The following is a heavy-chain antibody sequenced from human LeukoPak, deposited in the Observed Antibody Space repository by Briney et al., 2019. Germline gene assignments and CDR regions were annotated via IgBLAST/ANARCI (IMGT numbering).Heavy chain of an antibody. J-gene: IGHJ6*02. D-gene: IGHD3-22*01. CDR2: ISWNSGSI. CDR1: GFTFDDYA. Sequence: GRSLRLSCAASGFTFDDYAMHWARQAPGKGLEWVSGISWNSGSIGYADSVKGRFTISRDNAKNSLYLQMNSLRAEDTALYYCAKDTRYYYDSSGYLSGGFDYYGMDVWGQGTTVTVSS. CDR3: AKDTRYYYDSSGYLSGGFDYYGMDV. V-gene: IGHV3-9*01.